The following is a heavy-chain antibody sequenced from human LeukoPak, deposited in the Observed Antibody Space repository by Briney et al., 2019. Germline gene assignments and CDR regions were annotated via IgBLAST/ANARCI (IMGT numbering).Heavy chain of an antibody. Sequence: PSETLSLTCTVSGGSISSSSYYWGWIRQPPGKGLEWIGSIYYSGSTYYNPSLKSRVTISVDTSKNQFSLKLSSVTAADTAMYYCATHHCANGICYTPDFDYWGQGTLVTVSS. CDR2: IYYSGST. J-gene: IGHJ4*02. CDR1: GGSISSSSYY. D-gene: IGHD2-8*01. CDR3: ATHHCANGICYTPDFDY. V-gene: IGHV4-39*01.